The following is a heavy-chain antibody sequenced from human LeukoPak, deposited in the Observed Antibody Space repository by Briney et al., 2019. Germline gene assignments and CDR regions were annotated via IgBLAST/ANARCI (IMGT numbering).Heavy chain of an antibody. CDR3: GRGMRDYYGLDY. CDR2: TNSDGSTT. CDR1: GFMFSSFW. V-gene: IGHV3-74*01. J-gene: IGHJ4*02. D-gene: IGHD3-10*01. Sequence: GGSLRLSCAASGFMFSSFWMHWVRQVPGKGLVWVSHTNSDGSTTDYADSVRGRFTIYRDNAKNTLYLQMNRLTVEDTAVYYCGRGMRDYYGLDYWGQGILVTVSS.